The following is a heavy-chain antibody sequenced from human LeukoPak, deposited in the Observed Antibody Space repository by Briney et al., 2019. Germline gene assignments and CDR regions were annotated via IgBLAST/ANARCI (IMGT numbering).Heavy chain of an antibody. J-gene: IGHJ4*02. CDR3: ARNDVDYCSGGSCSPDYFDY. Sequence: SETLSLTCTVSGDFISSYYWSWIRQPAGKGLEWIGYIYHSGSTYYNPSLKSRVTISVDRSKNQFSLKLSSVTAADTAVYYCARNDVDYCSGGSCSPDYFDYWGQGTLVTVSS. D-gene: IGHD2-15*01. CDR1: GDFISSYY. V-gene: IGHV4-59*12. CDR2: IYHSGST.